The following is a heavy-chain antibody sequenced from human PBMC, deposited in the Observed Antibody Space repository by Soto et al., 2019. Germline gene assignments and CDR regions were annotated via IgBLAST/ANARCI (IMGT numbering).Heavy chain of an antibody. CDR3: ARYEHCDGRNCILGYFQY. V-gene: IGHV3-7*03. CDR1: GFTFSNYW. CDR2: IHEDGSEK. J-gene: IGHJ1*01. Sequence: EVQLVESGGALVQPGGSLRLSCEASGFTFSNYWFNWVRQAPGKGLEWVANIHEDGSEKNYVDSVKGRFTISRDNAKNSLYLQMNSLGAEDTATYYCARYEHCDGRNCILGYFQYWGQGALVTVSS. D-gene: IGHD2-21*01.